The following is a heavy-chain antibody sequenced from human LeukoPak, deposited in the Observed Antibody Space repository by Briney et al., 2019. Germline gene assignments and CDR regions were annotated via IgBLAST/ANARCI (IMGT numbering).Heavy chain of an antibody. CDR3: ARDGQVGAIYYYYGMDV. D-gene: IGHD1-26*01. CDR1: GYTFTSYG. J-gene: IGHJ6*02. CDR2: ISAYNGNT. V-gene: IGHV1-18*01. Sequence: GASVKVSCKASGYTFTSYGISWVRQAPGQGLEWMGWISAYNGNTNYAQKLQGRVTMTTDTSTSTAYMELRSLRSDDTAVYYCARDGQVGAIYYYYGMDVWGQGTTVTVSS.